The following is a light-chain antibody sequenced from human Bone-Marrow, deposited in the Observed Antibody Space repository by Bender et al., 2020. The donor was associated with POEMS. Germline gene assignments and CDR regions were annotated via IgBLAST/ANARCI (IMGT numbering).Light chain of an antibody. CDR1: SSDVGPYHL. Sequence: QSALTQPASVSGSPGQSITISCTGSSSDVGPYHLVSWYQQHPGKVPKLMIYEGSERPSGVSNRFSGSKSGNTASLTISGLQPEDEADYYCCSYAGVGVFGTGTKVTVL. CDR2: EGS. CDR3: CSYAGVGV. J-gene: IGLJ1*01. V-gene: IGLV2-23*01.